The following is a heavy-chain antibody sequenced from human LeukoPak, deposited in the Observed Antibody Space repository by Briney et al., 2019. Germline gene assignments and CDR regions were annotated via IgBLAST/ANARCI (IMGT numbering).Heavy chain of an antibody. CDR2: INPNSGGT. V-gene: IGHV1-2*04. CDR1: GYTFTGYY. Sequence: GASVKVSCKASGYTFTGYYMHWVRQAPGQGLEWMGWINPNSGGTNYAQKFQGWVTMTRDTSISTAYMELSRLRSDDTAVYYCASSIPSNMVRGAPQGYWGQGTLVTVSS. J-gene: IGHJ4*02. D-gene: IGHD3-10*01. CDR3: ASSIPSNMVRGAPQGY.